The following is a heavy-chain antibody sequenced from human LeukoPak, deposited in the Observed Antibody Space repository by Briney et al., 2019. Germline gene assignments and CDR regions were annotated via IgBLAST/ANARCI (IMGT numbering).Heavy chain of an antibody. J-gene: IGHJ6*03. V-gene: IGHV1-8*03. CDR3: ARSSLYDFWSGYYSPEYMDV. D-gene: IGHD3-3*01. CDR2: MNPNSGNT. Sequence: ASVKVSCKASGYTFTGYDINWVRQATGQGLEWMGWMNPNSGNTGYAQKFQGRVTITRNTSISTAYMELSSLRSEDTAVYYCARSSLYDFWSGYYSPEYMDVWGKGTTVTVSS. CDR1: GYTFTGYD.